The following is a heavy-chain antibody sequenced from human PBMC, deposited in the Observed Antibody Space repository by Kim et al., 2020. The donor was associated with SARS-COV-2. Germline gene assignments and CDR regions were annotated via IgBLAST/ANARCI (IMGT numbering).Heavy chain of an antibody. Sequence: SETLSLTCTVSGGSISSYYWSWIRQPPGKGLEWIGYIYYSGSTNYNPSLKSRVTISVDTSKNQFSLKLSSVTAADTAVYYCARDRMTVTTLEDGYYYYYG. CDR2: IYYSGST. CDR1: GGSISSYY. V-gene: IGHV4-59*01. J-gene: IGHJ6*01. CDR3: ARDRMTVTTLEDGYYYYYG. D-gene: IGHD4-17*01.